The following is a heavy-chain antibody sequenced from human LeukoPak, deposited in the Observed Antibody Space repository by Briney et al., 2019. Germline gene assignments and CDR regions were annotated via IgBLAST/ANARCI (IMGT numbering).Heavy chain of an antibody. Sequence: GGSLRLSCAASGFTVSSNYMSWVRQAPGKGLEWVSVIYSGGSTYYADSVKGRFTVSRDNSKNTLYLQMNSLRAEDTAVYYCARVNPQYGSGSYSDYWGQGTLATVSS. CDR2: IYSGGST. CDR3: ARVNPQYGSGSYSDY. J-gene: IGHJ4*02. CDR1: GFTVSSNY. V-gene: IGHV3-53*01. D-gene: IGHD3-10*01.